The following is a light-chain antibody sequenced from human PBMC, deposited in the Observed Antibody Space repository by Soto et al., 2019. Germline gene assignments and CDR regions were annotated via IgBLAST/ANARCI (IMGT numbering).Light chain of an antibody. Sequence: EIVMTQSPATLSVSPGERATLSCRASQSVSRNLAWYQQKPGQPPRLLIYDASTRATGVPARFGGSGSGTEFTLTISSLQSEDFAVYYCQQYNNWPPYTFGQGTRLEIK. CDR1: QSVSRN. V-gene: IGKV3-15*01. J-gene: IGKJ5*01. CDR3: QQYNNWPPYT. CDR2: DAS.